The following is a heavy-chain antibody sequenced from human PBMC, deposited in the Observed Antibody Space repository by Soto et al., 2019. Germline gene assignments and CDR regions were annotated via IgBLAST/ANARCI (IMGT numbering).Heavy chain of an antibody. CDR2: ISSSSSYI. V-gene: IGHV3-21*01. J-gene: IGHJ4*02. Sequence: PGGSLRLSCAASGFTFSSYSMNWVRQAPGKGLEWVSSISSSSSYIYYADSVKGRFTISRDNAKNSLYLQMNSLRAEDTAVYYCAREYRAHRNTVHYFDYWGQGTLVTVSS. CDR1: GFTFSSYS. CDR3: AREYRAHRNTVHYFDY. D-gene: IGHD4-17*01.